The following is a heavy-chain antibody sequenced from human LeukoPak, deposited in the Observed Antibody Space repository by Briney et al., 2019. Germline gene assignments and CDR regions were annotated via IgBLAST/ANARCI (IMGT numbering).Heavy chain of an antibody. Sequence: GGSLRLSCAASGFTFDDYGMSWVRQAPGKGLEWVSGINWNGGSTGYADSVKGRFTISRDNAKNSLYLQMNSLRAEDTALYYCARVSASHYDSSGYCFDYWGQGTLVTVSS. J-gene: IGHJ4*02. CDR3: ARVSASHYDSSGYCFDY. CDR2: INWNGGST. V-gene: IGHV3-20*04. D-gene: IGHD3-22*01. CDR1: GFTFDDYG.